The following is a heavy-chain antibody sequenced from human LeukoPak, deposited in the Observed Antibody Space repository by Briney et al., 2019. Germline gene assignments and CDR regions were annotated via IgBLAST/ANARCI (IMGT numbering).Heavy chain of an antibody. D-gene: IGHD2-15*01. V-gene: IGHV4-38-2*02. J-gene: IGHJ4*02. CDR1: GYSISSGYY. CDR2: IYHSGNT. CDR3: ARDSLPLGYCSGGSCRQPDY. Sequence: PSETLSLTCAVSGYSISSGYYWGWIRQPPGKGLEWIGSIYHSGNTYYNPSLKSRVTISVDTSKNQFSLNLSSVTAADTAVYYCARDSLPLGYCSGGSCRQPDYWGQGTLVTVSS.